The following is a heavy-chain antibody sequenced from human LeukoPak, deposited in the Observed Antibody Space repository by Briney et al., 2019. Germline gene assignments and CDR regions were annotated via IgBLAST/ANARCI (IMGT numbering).Heavy chain of an antibody. J-gene: IGHJ5*02. Sequence: GGSLRLSCAASGFTFSSYGMHWVRQAPGKGLEWVAVIWYDGSNKYYADSVKGRFTISRDNSKNTLYLQMNSLRAEDTAVYYCAKDTYGDYPPAWGQGTLVTVSS. V-gene: IGHV3-33*06. CDR1: GFTFSSYG. CDR2: IWYDGSNK. D-gene: IGHD4-17*01. CDR3: AKDTYGDYPPA.